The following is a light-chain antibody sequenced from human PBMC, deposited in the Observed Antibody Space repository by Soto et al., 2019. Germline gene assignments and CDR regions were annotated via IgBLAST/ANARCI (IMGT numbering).Light chain of an antibody. CDR3: QQFNVYPLT. CDR1: QGITDF. Sequence: DLQLTQSPSFLSASVGDRVTISCRASQGITDFLAWYQQKPGKAPKLLIYAASTLQSGVPSRFSGSASGTEFTLTISSLQPEDFATYFCQQFNVYPLTFGGGTMLEIK. J-gene: IGKJ4*01. CDR2: AAS. V-gene: IGKV1-9*01.